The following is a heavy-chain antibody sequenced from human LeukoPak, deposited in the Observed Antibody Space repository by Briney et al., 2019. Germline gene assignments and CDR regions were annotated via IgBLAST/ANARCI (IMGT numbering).Heavy chain of an antibody. V-gene: IGHV1-2*02. D-gene: IGHD3-22*01. Sequence: ASVKVSCKASGYTFTGYYIHWVRQAPGQGLEWMGWINPNSGGTNYAQKFQGRVTMTRDTSISTAYMELSRLRSDDTAVYYCAGDTYHDSSGYFYPWGQGTLVTVSS. CDR1: GYTFTGYY. J-gene: IGHJ5*02. CDR3: AGDTYHDSSGYFYP. CDR2: INPNSGGT.